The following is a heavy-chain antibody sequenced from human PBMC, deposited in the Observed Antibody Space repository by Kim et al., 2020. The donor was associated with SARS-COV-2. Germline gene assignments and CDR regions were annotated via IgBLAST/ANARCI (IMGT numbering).Heavy chain of an antibody. CDR2: ITYERSKK. Sequence: GGSLRLSCAASGFTFNNYSMHWVRQAPGKGLEWVAFITYERSKKQYLDSLKGRFTVSRDYSKNTLYLQMNSLTAEDTAVYYCAKQGYIFELNTDYGMDLWGQGTTVTVSS. D-gene: IGHD5-12*01. J-gene: IGHJ6*02. CDR3: AKQGYIFELNTDYGMDL. CDR1: GFTFNNYS. V-gene: IGHV3-30*18.